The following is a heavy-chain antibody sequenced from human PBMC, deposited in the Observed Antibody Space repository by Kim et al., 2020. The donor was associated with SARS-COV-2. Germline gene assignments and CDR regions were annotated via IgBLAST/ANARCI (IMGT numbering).Heavy chain of an antibody. CDR2: IYYSGST. J-gene: IGHJ3*02. V-gene: IGHV4-59*08. Sequence: SETLSLTCTVSGGSISSYYWSWIRQPPGKGLEWIGYIYYSGSTNYNPSLKSRVTISVDTSKNQFSLKLSSVTAADTAVYYCARGGDPDAFDILCQGTMVT. CDR1: GGSISSYY. D-gene: IGHD2-21*02. CDR3: ARGGDPDAFDI.